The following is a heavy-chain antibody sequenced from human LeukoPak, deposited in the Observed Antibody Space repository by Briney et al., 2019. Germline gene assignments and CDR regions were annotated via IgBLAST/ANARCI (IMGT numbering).Heavy chain of an antibody. CDR3: ARARRYRSSWYHDY. CDR2: ISSSSSTI. CDR1: GFTFSTYT. J-gene: IGHJ4*02. V-gene: IGHV3-48*02. Sequence: EGSLRLSCAASGFTFSTYTMNWVRQAPGKGLDWVSYISSSSSTIYYADSVKDRFTISRDNANNSLYLQMNSLRDEDTAVYYCARARRYRSSWYHDYWGQGSLVTVSS. D-gene: IGHD6-13*01.